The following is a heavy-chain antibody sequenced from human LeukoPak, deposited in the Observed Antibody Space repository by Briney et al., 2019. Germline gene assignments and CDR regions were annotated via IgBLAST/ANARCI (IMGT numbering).Heavy chain of an antibody. CDR3: EKDESNWNYVSWFDP. Sequence: GGSLRLSCAASGFTFSSYGMHWVRQAPGKGLEWVAFIRYDGSNKYYADSVKGRFTISRDNSKTTLYLQMNSMRAEDTAVYYCEKDESNWNYVSWFDPWGQGTLVTVSS. J-gene: IGHJ5*02. V-gene: IGHV3-30*02. D-gene: IGHD1-7*01. CDR2: IRYDGSNK. CDR1: GFTFSSYG.